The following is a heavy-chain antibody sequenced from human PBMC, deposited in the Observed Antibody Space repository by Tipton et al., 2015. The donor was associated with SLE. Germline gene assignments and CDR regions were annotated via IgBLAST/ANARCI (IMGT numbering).Heavy chain of an antibody. CDR1: GFPFRNYW. D-gene: IGHD1-26*01. CDR3: ARGWGGGTFDS. CDR2: MNSDGSSR. J-gene: IGHJ4*02. Sequence: SLRLSCAASGFPFRNYWLHWVRQVPGKGLVWVSRMNSDGSSRDYADSVKGRFTISRDNAKNTLYLRMNSLRAEDTALYYCARGWGGGTFDSWGQGTVVTVSS. V-gene: IGHV3-74*01.